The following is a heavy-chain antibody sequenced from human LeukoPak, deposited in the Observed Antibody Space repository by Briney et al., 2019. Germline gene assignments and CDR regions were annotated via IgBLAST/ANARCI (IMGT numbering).Heavy chain of an antibody. CDR3: ARGPIVGEDYFDY. CDR1: EFALERYT. J-gene: IGHJ4*02. CDR2: ISGVGASYI. Sequence: GGSLRLSCEVSEFALERYTMSWVRQAPGKGLEWVSSISGVGASYIFYADSVKGRFTISRDNAKNSLYLQMNSLRAEDTAVYYCARGPIVGEDYFDYWGQGTLVTVSS. V-gene: IGHV3-21*01. D-gene: IGHD3-22*01.